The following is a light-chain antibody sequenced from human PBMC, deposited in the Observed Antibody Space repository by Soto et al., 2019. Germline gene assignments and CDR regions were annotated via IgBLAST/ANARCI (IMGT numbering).Light chain of an antibody. CDR1: SSDVGDNNY. Sequence: QSALTQPPSASGSPGQSVTISCSGTSSDVGDNNYVSWYQQHPGKAPKLMIYEVSKRPSGVPDRFSGSKSGNTASLTVSGLQAEDEADYYCSSYAGNNIYVFGTGTKVTVL. CDR3: SSYAGNNIYV. J-gene: IGLJ1*01. CDR2: EVS. V-gene: IGLV2-8*01.